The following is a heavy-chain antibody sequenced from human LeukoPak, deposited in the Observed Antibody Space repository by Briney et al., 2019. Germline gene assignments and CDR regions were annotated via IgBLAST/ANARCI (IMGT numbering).Heavy chain of an antibody. D-gene: IGHD2-8*01. CDR2: ISPYDGDA. Sequence: ASVKVSCKASGYSFTTYGISWVRQAPGQGLEWMGWISPYDGDANYAQNVQGRLTMATDTSTSTAYMELRSLRPDDTAVYYCVRDYCTNGVCYKEGCFDPWGQGTLVTVSS. J-gene: IGHJ5*02. CDR3: VRDYCTNGVCYKEGCFDP. V-gene: IGHV1-18*01. CDR1: GYSFTTYG.